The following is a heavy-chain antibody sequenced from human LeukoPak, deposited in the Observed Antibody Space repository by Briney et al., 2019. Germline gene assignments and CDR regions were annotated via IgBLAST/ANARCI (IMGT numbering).Heavy chain of an antibody. Sequence: GGSLRLPCAASGFTVSRNYMSWVRQAPGKGLEWVCLIYSGGGTHYADSVKGRFTISRDSSKNTLYLQMNSLRAEDTAVYYCASLDFWSGYFDSWGQGTLVTVSS. CDR3: ASLDFWSGYFDS. CDR1: GFTVSRNY. D-gene: IGHD3-3*01. J-gene: IGHJ4*02. CDR2: IYSGGGT. V-gene: IGHV3-66*01.